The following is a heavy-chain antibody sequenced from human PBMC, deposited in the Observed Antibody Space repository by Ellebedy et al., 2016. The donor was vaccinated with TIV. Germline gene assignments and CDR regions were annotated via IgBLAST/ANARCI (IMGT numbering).Heavy chain of an antibody. V-gene: IGHV2-5*01. Sequence: SGPTLVXPTQTLTLTCTFSGFSLRSSGVTVGWIRQPPGKALEWLALIYWNDDKRYSPSLKSRLTITKDTSKNQVVLTLTNMDPVDTATYYCARFLHGDFVKFFDSWGQGTLVTVSS. CDR1: GFSLRSSGVT. CDR2: IYWNDDK. CDR3: ARFLHGDFVKFFDS. D-gene: IGHD4-17*01. J-gene: IGHJ4*02.